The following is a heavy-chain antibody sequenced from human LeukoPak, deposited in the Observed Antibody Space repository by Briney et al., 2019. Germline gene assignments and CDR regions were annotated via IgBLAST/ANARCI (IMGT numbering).Heavy chain of an antibody. CDR2: IDPSDSYT. J-gene: IGHJ4*02. CDR3: ARRAYCGGDCFRDFDY. D-gene: IGHD2-21*02. Sequence: GESLKISCKASGYSFTSCWISWVRQMPGKGLEWMGRIDPSDSYTNYSPSLQGHVTISADNSISTAYLQWNSLQASDTATYYCARRAYCGGDCFRDFDYWGQGTLVTVSS. CDR1: GYSFTSCW. V-gene: IGHV5-10-1*01.